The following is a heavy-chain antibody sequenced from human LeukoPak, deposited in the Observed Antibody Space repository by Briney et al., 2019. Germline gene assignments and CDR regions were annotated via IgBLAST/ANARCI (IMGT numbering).Heavy chain of an antibody. CDR3: ARVSSSWYRGAFDI. V-gene: IGHV3-30*02. Sequence: GGSLRLSCAASGFTFSSYGMHWVRQAPGKGLEWVAFIRYDGSNKYYADSVKGRFTISRDNAKDSLYLQMNSLRAEDTAVYYCARVSSSWYRGAFDIWGQGTMVTVSS. CDR2: IRYDGSNK. D-gene: IGHD6-13*01. CDR1: GFTFSSYG. J-gene: IGHJ3*02.